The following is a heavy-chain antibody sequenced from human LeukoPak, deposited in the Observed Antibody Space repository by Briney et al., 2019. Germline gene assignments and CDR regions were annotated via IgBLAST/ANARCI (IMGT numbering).Heavy chain of an antibody. J-gene: IGHJ6*02. CDR2: IYHSGST. CDR3: ARDTRGGSHYYGMDV. V-gene: IGHV4-4*02. D-gene: IGHD2-15*01. Sequence: PSGTLSLTCAVSGGSISSNNWWGWVRQPPGKGLEWIGEIYHSGSTNYNPSLKSRVTISVDKSKNQFSLKLSSVTAADTAVYYCARDTRGGSHYYGMDVWGQGTTVTVSS. CDR1: GGSISSNNW.